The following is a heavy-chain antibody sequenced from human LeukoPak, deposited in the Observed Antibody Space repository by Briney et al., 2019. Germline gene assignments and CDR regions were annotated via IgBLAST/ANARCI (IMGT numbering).Heavy chain of an antibody. CDR2: IYYSGST. Sequence: SETLSLTCTVSGGSITSRSFYWGWIRQPPGKGLEWIGTIYYSGSTYQNPSLKSRVTISVDTSKNQFSLNLSSVTAADTAVYYCARGRLTLTLDYWGQGTLVTVSS. J-gene: IGHJ4*02. V-gene: IGHV4-39*07. CDR3: ARGRLTLTLDY. CDR1: GGSITSRSFY. D-gene: IGHD2-15*01.